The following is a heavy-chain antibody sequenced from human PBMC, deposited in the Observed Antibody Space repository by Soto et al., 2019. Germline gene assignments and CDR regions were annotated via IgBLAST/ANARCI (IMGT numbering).Heavy chain of an antibody. CDR2: ISYSGTTT. CDR1: GFTFSSHA. V-gene: IGHV3-23*01. CDR3: AKRFTLFGEVKLSPDFDY. J-gene: IGHJ4*02. D-gene: IGHD3-3*01. Sequence: EVQLLESGGGLVQPEGSLRFSCAASGFTFSSHAMSWVRQAPGKGLEWVSAISYSGTTTYYAESVKGRFTISRDNSKNTLYLQMNSLRVEDTAIYYCAKRFTLFGEVKLSPDFDYWGQGTLVTVSS.